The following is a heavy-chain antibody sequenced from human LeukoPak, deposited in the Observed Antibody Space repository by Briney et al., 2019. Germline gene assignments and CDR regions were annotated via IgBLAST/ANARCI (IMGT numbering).Heavy chain of an antibody. CDR2: INPSGGST. Sequence: GASVKVSCKASGYTFTSYYMHWVRQAPGQGLEWMGIINPSGGSTSYAQKFQGRVTISVDTSKNQFSLKLSSVTAADTAVYYCASIGGNWSWGQGTLVTVSS. D-gene: IGHD4-23*01. CDR1: GYTFTSYY. CDR3: ASIGGNWS. V-gene: IGHV1-46*01. J-gene: IGHJ4*02.